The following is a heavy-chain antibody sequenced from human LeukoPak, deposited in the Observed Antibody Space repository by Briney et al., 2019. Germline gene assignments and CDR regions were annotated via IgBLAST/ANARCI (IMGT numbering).Heavy chain of an antibody. V-gene: IGHV1-18*01. J-gene: IGHJ4*02. CDR1: GYTFTSYG. Sequence: ASVKVSCKASGYTFTSYGITWVRQAPGQGLEWMGWISAYNGNTNTNYAQKFQGRVTMTTDTSTSTAYMELRSLRSDDTAVYYCARDLGVSATSYYFDYWGQGTLVTVSS. CDR2: ISAYNGNTNT. D-gene: IGHD5-12*01. CDR3: ARDLGVSATSYYFDY.